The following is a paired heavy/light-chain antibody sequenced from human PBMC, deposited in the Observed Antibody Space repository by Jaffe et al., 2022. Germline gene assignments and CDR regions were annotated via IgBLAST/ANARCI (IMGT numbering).Light chain of an antibody. J-gene: IGKJ2*03. CDR3: QQYSSYPVS. Sequence: DIQMTQSPSTLSASVGDRVTITCRASQSISSWLAWYQQKPGKAPNLLIYKASSLQSGVPLRFSGSGSGTEFTLTIISLHPDDFATYYCQQYSSYPVSFGQGTKLEIK. CDR2: KAS. CDR1: QSISSW. V-gene: IGKV1-5*03.
Heavy chain of an antibody. CDR2: VSGDGART. V-gene: IGHV3-23*01. J-gene: IGHJ4*02. Sequence: EVQLLESGGDLVLPGGSLRLSCAASGFTFRTYDMAWVRQVPGKGLEWVSSVSGDGARTYYADSVKGRFTISRDNSTNTLYLQIDILKIEDTAIYYCAKEFSGGMYYFDFWGRGALVTVSS. CDR1: GFTFRTYD. CDR3: AKEFSGGMYYFDF. D-gene: IGHD6-19*01.